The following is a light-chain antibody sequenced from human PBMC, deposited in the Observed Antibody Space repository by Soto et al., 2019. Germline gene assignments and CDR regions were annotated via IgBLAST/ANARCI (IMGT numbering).Light chain of an antibody. CDR1: QSVSSW. V-gene: IGKV1-5*01. J-gene: IGKJ1*01. CDR3: HQYNTYSWT. CDR2: DAS. Sequence: DIQMTQSPSTLSASVGDRVTITCRASQSVSSWLAWYQQKPGKAPKLLIYDASSLESGVPSRFSGSGSGTEFTLTISSLQPDDFATYYCHQYNTYSWTFGQGTKVEIK.